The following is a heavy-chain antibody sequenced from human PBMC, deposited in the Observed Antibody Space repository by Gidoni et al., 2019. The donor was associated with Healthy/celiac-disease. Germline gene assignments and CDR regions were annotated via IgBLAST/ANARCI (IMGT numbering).Heavy chain of an antibody. V-gene: IGHV1-46*01. CDR3: ARGPLYYDFWSGYYGANWFDP. CDR1: GYTFTSYY. CDR2: INPSGGST. D-gene: IGHD3-3*01. Sequence: QVQLVQSGAEVKKPGASVKVSCKASGYTFTSYYLHWVRQAPGQGLEWMGIINPSGGSTSYAQKFQGRVTMTRDTSTSTVYMELSSLRSEDTAVYYCARGPLYYDFWSGYYGANWFDPWGQGTLVTVSS. J-gene: IGHJ5*02.